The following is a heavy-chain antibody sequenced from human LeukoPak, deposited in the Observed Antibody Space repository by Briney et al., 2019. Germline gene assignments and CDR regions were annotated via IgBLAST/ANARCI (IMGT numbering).Heavy chain of an antibody. CDR1: GFTFSSYA. V-gene: IGHV3-23*01. J-gene: IGHJ3*02. Sequence: GGSLRLSCAASGFTFSSYAMSWVRQAPGKGLEWVSAISGSGGSTYYADSVKGRFTISRDNAKNSLYLQMNSLRAEDTAVYYCARVSILIVPYYAFDIWGQGTMVTVSS. D-gene: IGHD2/OR15-2a*01. CDR3: ARVSILIVPYYAFDI. CDR2: ISGSGGST.